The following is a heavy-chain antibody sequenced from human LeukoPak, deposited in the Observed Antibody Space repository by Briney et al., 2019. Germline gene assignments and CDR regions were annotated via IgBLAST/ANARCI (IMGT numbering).Heavy chain of an antibody. D-gene: IGHD6-19*01. CDR3: TTRVAVAGKTDY. J-gene: IGHJ4*02. Sequence: PGGSLRLSCAASGFTFSNAWMSWVRQAPGKGLEWVGRIKSKTDGGTTDYAAPVKGRFTISRDDSKNTLYLRMNSLKTEDTAVYYCTTRVAVAGKTDYWGQGTLVTVSS. CDR1: GFTFSNAW. V-gene: IGHV3-15*01. CDR2: IKSKTDGGTT.